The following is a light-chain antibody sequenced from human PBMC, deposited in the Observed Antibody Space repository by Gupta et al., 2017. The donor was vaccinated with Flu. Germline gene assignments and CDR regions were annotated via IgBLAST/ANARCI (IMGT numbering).Light chain of an antibody. CDR3: QSYDSINGDVI. V-gene: IGLV6-57*01. CDR1: SGSISTNY. Sequence: NSVTTHPHAASCPPGKTVTTCSAPSSGSISTNYVQWYQQPPGSSPTPVIYEVSQRPSGVSDLFSGFIDSTSNSASLTISGLKTEDEADDYCQSYDSINGDVIFGGGTKLTVL. J-gene: IGLJ2*01. CDR2: EVS.